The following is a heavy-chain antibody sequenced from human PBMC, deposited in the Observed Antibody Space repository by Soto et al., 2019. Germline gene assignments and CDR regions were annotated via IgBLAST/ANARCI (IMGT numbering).Heavy chain of an antibody. V-gene: IGHV1-46*01. CDR1: GYTFAAYF. CDR2: INPRGGST. D-gene: IGHD6-6*01. J-gene: IGHJ4*02. CDR3: ARAPYSSSSFFFDF. Sequence: ASVKVSCKASGYTFAAYFMHWVLQAPGQGLEWMGIINPRGGSTNYAQRFQGRVAMTWDTSTSTAYMELGSLRSDDTAVYYCARAPYSSSSFFFDFWGQGTPVTVSS.